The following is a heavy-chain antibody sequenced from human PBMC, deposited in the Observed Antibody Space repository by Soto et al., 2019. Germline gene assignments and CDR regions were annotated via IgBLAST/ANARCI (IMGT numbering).Heavy chain of an antibody. D-gene: IGHD2-2*01. CDR2: ISGSGSNT. CDR1: GFTFSNYA. J-gene: IGHJ5*02. V-gene: IGHV3-23*01. CDR3: AKDVIVVVPIKGWFDP. Sequence: GGSLRLSCAASGFTFSNYAMSWVRQAPGKGLEWVSAISGSGSNTYYADSVKGRFTISRDNSKDTLYLQMNSLRAEDTAIYYCAKDVIVVVPIKGWFDPWGQGTLVTVSS.